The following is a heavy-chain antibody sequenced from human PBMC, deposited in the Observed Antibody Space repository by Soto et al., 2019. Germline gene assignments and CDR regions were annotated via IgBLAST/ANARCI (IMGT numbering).Heavy chain of an antibody. CDR1: GGSISSYY. V-gene: IGHV4-59*01. J-gene: IGHJ6*03. D-gene: IGHD2-15*01. Sequence: SETLSLTCTVAGGSISSYYWSWIRQPPGKGLEWIGYIYYSGSTNYNPSLKSRVTISVDTSKNQFSLKLSSVTAADTAVYYCARSYRRYCSGGSCYSYYYYYMDVWGKGTTVTVSS. CDR3: ARSYRRYCSGGSCYSYYYYYMDV. CDR2: IYYSGST.